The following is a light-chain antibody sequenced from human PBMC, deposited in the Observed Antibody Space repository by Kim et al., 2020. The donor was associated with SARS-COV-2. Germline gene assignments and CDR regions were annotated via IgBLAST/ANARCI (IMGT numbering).Light chain of an antibody. J-gene: IGKJ2*01. CDR3: QQYDSYPYT. Sequence: DIQMTQSPSTLSASVGDRVTITCRASQSINSWLAWYQQKPGKAPKLLIYKASSLKSGVPSRFSGSGSGTDFTLTIRSLQPDDFATYYCQQYDSYPYTFGQGTKLEI. CDR1: QSINSW. CDR2: KAS. V-gene: IGKV1-5*03.